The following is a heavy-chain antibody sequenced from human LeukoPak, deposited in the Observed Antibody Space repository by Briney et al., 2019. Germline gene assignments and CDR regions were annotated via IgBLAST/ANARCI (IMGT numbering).Heavy chain of an antibody. CDR1: GFTLSSYG. D-gene: IGHD1-26*01. Sequence: GGSLRLSCAASGFTLSSYGMHWVRQAPGKGLEWVAVIWYDGSNKYYADSVKGRFTISRDNSKNTLYLQMNSLRAEDTAVYYCAKDDGGSSYFDYWGKGTLVTVSS. CDR3: AKDDGGSSYFDY. V-gene: IGHV3-33*06. J-gene: IGHJ4*01. CDR2: IWYDGSNK.